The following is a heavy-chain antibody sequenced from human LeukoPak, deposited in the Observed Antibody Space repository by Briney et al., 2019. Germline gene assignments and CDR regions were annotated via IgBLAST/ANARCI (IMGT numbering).Heavy chain of an antibody. V-gene: IGHV1-2*02. CDR3: ARNPSVYCSGGSCYRFYWFDP. D-gene: IGHD2-15*01. Sequence: GASVKVSCKASGNTFTGYYMHWVRQAPGQGLEWMGWINPNSGGTNYAQKFQGRVTMTRDTSISTAYMELSRLRSDDTAVYYCARNPSVYCSGGSCYRFYWFDPWGQGTLVTVSS. CDR1: GNTFTGYY. CDR2: INPNSGGT. J-gene: IGHJ5*02.